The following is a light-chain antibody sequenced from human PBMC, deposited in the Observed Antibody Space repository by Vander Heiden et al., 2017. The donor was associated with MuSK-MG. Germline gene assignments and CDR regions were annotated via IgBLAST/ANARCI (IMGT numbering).Light chain of an antibody. CDR2: AAS. CDR1: QNVNIY. Sequence: DIQMPQSPSSLSASVGDRVTITCRAGQNVNIYFNWYQQKPGKAPRLLIYAASSLQSGVPSRFSGSGSGTDFTLTISSLQPEDFATYYCQQSYSTPWTFGQGTKVEIK. CDR3: QQSYSTPWT. J-gene: IGKJ1*01. V-gene: IGKV1-39*01.